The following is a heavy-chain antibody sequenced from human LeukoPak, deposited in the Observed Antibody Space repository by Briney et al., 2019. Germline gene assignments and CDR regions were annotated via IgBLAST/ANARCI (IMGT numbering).Heavy chain of an antibody. CDR1: GFTFSSYG. V-gene: IGHV3-30*02. D-gene: IGHD3-22*01. CDR2: IRYDGSNK. J-gene: IGHJ4*02. CDR3: ARETDTSGYYVDY. Sequence: GGSLRFSCAASGFTFSSYGMHWVRQAPGKGLEWVAFIRYDGSNKYYADSVKGRFTISRDNSKNTLYLQMNSLRAEDTAVYYCARETDTSGYYVDYWGQGTLVTVSS.